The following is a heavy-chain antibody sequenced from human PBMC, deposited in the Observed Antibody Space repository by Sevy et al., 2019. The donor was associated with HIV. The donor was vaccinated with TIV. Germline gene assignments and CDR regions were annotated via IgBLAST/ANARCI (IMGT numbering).Heavy chain of an antibody. V-gene: IGHV1-2*04. Sequence: ASVKVSCKASGYTFTGYYMHWVPQAPGQGLEWMGWINPNSGGTNYAQKFQGWVTMTRDTSISTAYMELSRLRSDDTAVYYCARGRLEPHFYYYYMDVWGKGTTVTVSS. CDR2: INPNSGGT. D-gene: IGHD3-3*02. CDR3: ARGRLEPHFYYYYMDV. J-gene: IGHJ6*03. CDR1: GYTFTGYY.